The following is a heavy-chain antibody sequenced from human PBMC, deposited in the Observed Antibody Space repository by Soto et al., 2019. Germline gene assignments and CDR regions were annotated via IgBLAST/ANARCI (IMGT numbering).Heavy chain of an antibody. CDR3: VRDDEGGSYCDLGY. CDR1: GFTFRNYI. Sequence: QVQLVESGGGVVQPGTSLRLSCAASGFTFRNYIMHWVRQAPGKGLEWVAIILRDGNKKYYADSVKGRFTISRDNAKNTVKLQMNSLRTEDTAIYFCVRDDEGGSYCDLGYWGLGTLVTVSS. D-gene: IGHD3-10*01. J-gene: IGHJ4*02. CDR2: ILRDGNKK. V-gene: IGHV3-30-3*01.